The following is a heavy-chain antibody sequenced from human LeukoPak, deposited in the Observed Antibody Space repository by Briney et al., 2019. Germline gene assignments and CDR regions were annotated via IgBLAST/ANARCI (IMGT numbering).Heavy chain of an antibody. D-gene: IGHD6-13*01. V-gene: IGHV1-2*02. CDR3: ARDGAAADFDY. J-gene: IGHJ4*02. CDR2: INPNIGGT. Sequence: ASVKVSCKASGYTFTGYYMHWVRQAPGQGLEWMGWINPNIGGTNYAQKFQGRVTMTRDTSISTAYMELSRLRSDDTAVYYCARDGAAADFDYWGQGTLVTVSP. CDR1: GYTFTGYY.